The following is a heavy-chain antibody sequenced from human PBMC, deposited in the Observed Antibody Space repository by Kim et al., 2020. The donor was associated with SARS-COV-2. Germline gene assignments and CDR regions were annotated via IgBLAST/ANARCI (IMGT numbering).Heavy chain of an antibody. Sequence: ESVKGRFTRSRDNAKNSLYLQINSLRGVDTAVYYCARWIAAAGTPDWFDPWGQGTLVTVSS. V-gene: IGHV3-11*03. D-gene: IGHD6-13*01. CDR3: ARWIAAAGTPDWFDP. J-gene: IGHJ5*02.